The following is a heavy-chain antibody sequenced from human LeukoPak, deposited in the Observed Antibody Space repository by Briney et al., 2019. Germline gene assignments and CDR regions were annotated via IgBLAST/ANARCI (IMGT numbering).Heavy chain of an antibody. J-gene: IGHJ4*02. CDR1: GFTFSSYW. D-gene: IGHD1-26*01. Sequence: RGSLRLSCAASGFTFSSYWMHWVRQAPGKGLVWVSRINSDGSTTNYADSVKGRFTISRDNAKNTLDLQMNSLRAEDTAVYYCARRSSGSPPYYFDYWGQGTLVIVSS. V-gene: IGHV3-74*01. CDR3: ARRSSGSPPYYFDY. CDR2: INSDGSTT.